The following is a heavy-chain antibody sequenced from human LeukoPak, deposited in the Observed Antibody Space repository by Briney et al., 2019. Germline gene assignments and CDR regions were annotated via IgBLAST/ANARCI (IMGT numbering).Heavy chain of an antibody. D-gene: IGHD6-13*01. V-gene: IGHV3-21*01. CDR1: GFTFSSYS. Sequence: GGSLRLSCAASGFTFSSYSMNWVRQAPGKGLEWVSSISSSSSYIYCADSVKGRFTISRDNAKNSLYLQMNSLRAEDTAVYYCARTAGGLYSSSLNWFDPWGQGTLVTVSS. J-gene: IGHJ5*02. CDR2: ISSSSSYI. CDR3: ARTAGGLYSSSLNWFDP.